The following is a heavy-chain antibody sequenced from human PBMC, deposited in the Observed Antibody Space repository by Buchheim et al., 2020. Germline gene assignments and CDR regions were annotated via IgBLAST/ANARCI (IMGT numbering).Heavy chain of an antibody. V-gene: IGHV3-7*01. CDR1: GFTFSSYW. J-gene: IGHJ4*02. CDR2: IKPDGNDK. Sequence: EVQLVESGGGLVHPGGSLRLSCEASGFTFSSYWMNWVRQAPGKGLEWVANIKPDGNDKFYVDSLKGRFTISRDNAKNSMYLEMNSLRAEDTAVYYCARNVFALAGALDYWGQGAL. D-gene: IGHD6-19*01. CDR3: ARNVFALAGALDY.